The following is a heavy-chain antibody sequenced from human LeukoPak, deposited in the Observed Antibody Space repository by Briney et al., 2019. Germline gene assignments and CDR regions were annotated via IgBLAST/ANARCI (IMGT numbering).Heavy chain of an antibody. J-gene: IGHJ4*02. V-gene: IGHV3-21*01. D-gene: IGHD3-22*01. CDR2: ISSSSSYI. CDR1: GFTFSSYS. CDR3: AREDRHILYYDSSGYLDY. Sequence: GGSLRLSCAASGFTFSSYSMNWVRQAPGKGLEWVSSISSSSSYIYYADSVKGRFTISRDNSKNTLYLQMNSLRAEDTAVYYCAREDRHILYYDSSGYLDYWGQGTLVTVSS.